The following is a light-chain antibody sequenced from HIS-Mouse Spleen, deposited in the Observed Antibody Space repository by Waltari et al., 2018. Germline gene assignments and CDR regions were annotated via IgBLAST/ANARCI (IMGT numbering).Light chain of an antibody. CDR3: CSYAGSSTFEV. CDR1: SSDVGSYNL. Sequence: QSALTQPASVSGSPGQSITISCPGTSSDVGSYNLGSWYQQHPGKAPKLMIYEGSKRPSGVSNRFSGSKSGNTASLTISGLQAEDEADYYCCSYAGSSTFEVFGGGTKLTVL. CDR2: EGS. V-gene: IGLV2-23*03. J-gene: IGLJ2*01.